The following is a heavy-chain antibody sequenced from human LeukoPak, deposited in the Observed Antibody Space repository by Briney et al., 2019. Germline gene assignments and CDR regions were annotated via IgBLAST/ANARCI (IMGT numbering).Heavy chain of an antibody. CDR1: GGSISSGGHS. Sequence: SETLSLTCAVSGGSISSGGHSWSWIRQPPGKGLEWLGYISHSGITYYNLSLKSRVTISVDRSKNQFSLQLNSVTAADSAVYYCARVYDASVLYFDYWGRGTLVTVSS. J-gene: IGHJ4*02. V-gene: IGHV4-30-2*01. CDR2: ISHSGIT. CDR3: ARVYDASVLYFDY. D-gene: IGHD5/OR15-5a*01.